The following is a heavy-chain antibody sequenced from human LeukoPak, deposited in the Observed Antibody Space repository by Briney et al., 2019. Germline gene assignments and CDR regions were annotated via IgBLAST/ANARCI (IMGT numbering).Heavy chain of an antibody. CDR2: ISAYNGNT. CDR1: GYTFTSYG. D-gene: IGHD6-13*01. Sequence: GASVKVSCKASGYTFTSYGISGVRQAPGQGLEWMGWISAYNGNTNYAQKLQGRVTMTTDTSTSTAYMELRSLRSDDTAVYYCAREVRWAAGTSRRKYDYWGQGTLVTVSS. CDR3: AREVRWAAGTSRRKYDY. V-gene: IGHV1-18*01. J-gene: IGHJ4*02.